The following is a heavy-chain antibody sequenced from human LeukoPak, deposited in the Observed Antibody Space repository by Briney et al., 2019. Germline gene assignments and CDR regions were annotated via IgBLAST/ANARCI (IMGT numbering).Heavy chain of an antibody. CDR2: IRYDGSNK. Sequence: PGGPERLLCAAWGHLHRLYGVHWAPRARGKALEWVVYIRYDGSNKYYADSVEGRFTISRDNSKNTLYLQMNSLRAEDTAVYYCAKYRLVPAARYIDYWGQGTLVTVSS. CDR3: AKYRLVPAARYIDY. D-gene: IGHD2-2*01. CDR1: GHLHRLYG. J-gene: IGHJ4*02. V-gene: IGHV3-30*02.